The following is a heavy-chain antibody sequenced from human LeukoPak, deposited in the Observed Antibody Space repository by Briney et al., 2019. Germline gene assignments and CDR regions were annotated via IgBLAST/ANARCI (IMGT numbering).Heavy chain of an antibody. Sequence: ASVKVSCKASGYTFTFYGISWVRQAPGQGLEWMGWISGYNGDTNYAQSLQGRVTMTTDTSTSTAYMELRNLRSDDTAIYYCARPNYPGGSGSYAGTNWFDPWGQGTLVTVSS. CDR1: GYTFTFYG. J-gene: IGHJ5*02. CDR3: ARPNYPGGSGSYAGTNWFDP. D-gene: IGHD3-10*01. CDR2: ISGYNGDT. V-gene: IGHV1-18*01.